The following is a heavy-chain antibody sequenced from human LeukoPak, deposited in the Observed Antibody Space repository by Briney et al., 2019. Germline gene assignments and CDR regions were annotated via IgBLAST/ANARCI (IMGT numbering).Heavy chain of an antibody. Sequence: PGGSLRLSCAASGFTVSSSNYMNWVRQAPGKGLEWVSGIYTGGTTYYTDSVKGRFTISTDNSKNTLYLQMNSLRAEDTAVYYCASQKYCTNGICYRKYYFDYWGQGTLVTVSS. CDR2: IYTGGTT. D-gene: IGHD2-8*01. J-gene: IGHJ4*02. CDR1: GFTVSSSNY. V-gene: IGHV3-66*04. CDR3: ASQKYCTNGICYRKYYFDY.